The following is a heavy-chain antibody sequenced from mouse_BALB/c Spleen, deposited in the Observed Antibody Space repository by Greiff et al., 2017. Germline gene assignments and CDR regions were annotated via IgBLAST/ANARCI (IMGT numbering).Heavy chain of an antibody. D-gene: IGHD2-10*02. CDR2: IDTSDSYT. J-gene: IGHJ3*01. V-gene: IGHV1-69*01. Sequence: VQLQQPGAELVMPGASVKMSCKASGYTFTDYWMHWVKQRPGQGLEWIGAIDTSDSYTSYNQKFKGKATLTVDESSSTAYMQLSSLTSEDSAVYYCAREEYGNPWFAYWGQGTLVTVSA. CDR1: GYTFTDYW. CDR3: AREEYGNPWFAY.